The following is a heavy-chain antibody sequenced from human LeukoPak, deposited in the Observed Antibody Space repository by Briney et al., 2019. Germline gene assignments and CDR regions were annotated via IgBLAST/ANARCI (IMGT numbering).Heavy chain of an antibody. J-gene: IGHJ5*02. CDR1: GGTFSRYA. V-gene: IGHV1-69*01. CDR3: AREAPTYYCDNSGYYPNWFDP. Sequence: ASVKVSCKASGGTFSRYAISWVRQAPGQGLEWMGGIIPIFDTANYAQKFQGRVTITADESTSTAYMELSSLRSEDTAVYYCAREAPTYYCDNSGYYPNWFDPWGQGTLVTVSS. D-gene: IGHD3-22*01. CDR2: IIPIFDTA.